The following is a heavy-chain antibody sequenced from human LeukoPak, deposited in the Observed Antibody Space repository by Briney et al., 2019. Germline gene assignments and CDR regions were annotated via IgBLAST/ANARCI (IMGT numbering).Heavy chain of an antibody. V-gene: IGHV4-59*01. CDR3: ERGSPLELFLFDY. CDR2: IYYSGST. CDR1: GGSISSYY. D-gene: IGHD3-10*01. J-gene: IGHJ4*02. Sequence: SETLSLTCTVSGGSISSYYWSWIRQPPGKGLEWIGYIYYSGSTNYNPSLKSRVTISVDTSKNQFSLKLSSVTAADTVVYYCERGSPLELFLFDYWGQGTRVTVSS.